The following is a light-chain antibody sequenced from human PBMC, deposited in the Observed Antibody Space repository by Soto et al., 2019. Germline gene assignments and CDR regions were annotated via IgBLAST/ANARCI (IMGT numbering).Light chain of an antibody. CDR2: KAS. Sequence: DIQMTQSPSTLYASVGDRVTITCRASQSISSWLAWYQQKPGKAPKLLIYKASSLESGVPSRFRGSGSGTEFTHTISSLQPDDFATYSCQQYNSLWTFGQGTKVEIK. V-gene: IGKV1-5*03. CDR3: QQYNSLWT. CDR1: QSISSW. J-gene: IGKJ1*01.